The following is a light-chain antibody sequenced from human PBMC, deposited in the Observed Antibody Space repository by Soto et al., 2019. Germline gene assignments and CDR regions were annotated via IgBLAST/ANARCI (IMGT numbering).Light chain of an antibody. CDR3: QQYSSSPLT. Sequence: EIVSTQSPGTLSLSPGERATLSCRASQRVSSSYLAWYQQKPGQAPRLLIYGASSRATGIPDRFSGSGSGTDLTLTISRLEPEDFAVYYCQQYSSSPLTFGGGTKVEIK. V-gene: IGKV3-20*01. CDR2: GAS. J-gene: IGKJ4*01. CDR1: QRVSSSY.